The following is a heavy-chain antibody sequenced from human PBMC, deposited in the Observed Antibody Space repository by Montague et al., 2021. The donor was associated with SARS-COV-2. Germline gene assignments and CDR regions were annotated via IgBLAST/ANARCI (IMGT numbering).Heavy chain of an antibody. Sequence: SETLSLTCAVYGGSFNDYYWSWIRQPPGKGLEWIGEINHGGSTNYSPSLKSRVTISADTSKNQFSLKLKSETAADTANYYCARGLQGVAMIVVVMIGSEYCVDSWGQGGLVTVSS. CDR1: GGSFNDYY. V-gene: IGHV4-34*01. CDR2: INHGGST. J-gene: IGHJ4*02. D-gene: IGHD3-22*01. CDR3: ARGLQGVAMIVVVMIGSEYCVDS.